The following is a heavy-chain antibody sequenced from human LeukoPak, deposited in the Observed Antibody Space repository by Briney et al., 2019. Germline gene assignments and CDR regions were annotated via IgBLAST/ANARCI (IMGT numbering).Heavy chain of an antibody. CDR2: IIPIFGTA. CDR3: ARDSPTHAHWFDP. V-gene: IGHV1-69*05. Sequence: SVKVSCKASGGTFSSYAISWVRQAPGQGLEWMGRIIPIFGTANYAQKFQGRVTITTDESTSTAYMELSSLRSEDTAVYYCARDSPTHAHWFDPWGQGTLVTVSS. J-gene: IGHJ5*02. CDR1: GGTFSSYA.